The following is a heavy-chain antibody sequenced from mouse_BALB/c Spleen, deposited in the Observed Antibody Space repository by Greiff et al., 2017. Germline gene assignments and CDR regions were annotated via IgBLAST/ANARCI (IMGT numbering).Heavy chain of an antibody. J-gene: IGHJ2*01. Sequence: EVKLVESGGGLVKPGGSLKLSCAASGFTFSDYYMYWVRQTPEKRLEWVATISDGGSYTYYPDSVKGRFTISRDNAKNNLYLQMSSLKSEDTAMYYCARGDGNYYFDYWGQGTTLTVSS. D-gene: IGHD2-1*01. CDR1: GFTFSDYY. CDR3: ARGDGNYYFDY. V-gene: IGHV5-4*02. CDR2: ISDGGSYT.